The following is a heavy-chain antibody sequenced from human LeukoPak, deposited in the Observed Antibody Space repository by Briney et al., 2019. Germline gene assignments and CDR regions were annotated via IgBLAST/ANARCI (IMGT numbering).Heavy chain of an antibody. CDR2: FDYSGST. V-gene: IGHV4-39*07. D-gene: IGHD6-19*01. Sequence: PSETLSLTCTVSGGSISSRPYCWGWIRQPPGKGLEWLGSFDYSGSTYYKPSLKSRVTISVDTSKNQFSLKLSSVTAADTAVYYCARDFSSCYYYYMDVWGKGTTVTISS. CDR3: ARDFSSCYYYYMDV. CDR1: GGSISSRPYC. J-gene: IGHJ6*03.